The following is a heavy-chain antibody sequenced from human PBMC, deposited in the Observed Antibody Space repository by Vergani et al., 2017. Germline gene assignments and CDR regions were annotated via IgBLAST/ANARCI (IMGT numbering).Heavy chain of an antibody. Sequence: EVQLLESGGRLVQPGGSLRLSCVASGFAFSRYAMSWVRQAPGKGLEWVSGLTASGSGISYADSVRGRFTISRDNSKNTLYLQMNSLRAEDTAVYYCARDRGYSKDYYYYYGMDVWGQGTTVTVSS. CDR2: LTASGSGI. CDR1: GFAFSRYA. V-gene: IGHV3-23*01. J-gene: IGHJ6*02. CDR3: ARDRGYSKDYYYYYGMDV. D-gene: IGHD5-12*01.